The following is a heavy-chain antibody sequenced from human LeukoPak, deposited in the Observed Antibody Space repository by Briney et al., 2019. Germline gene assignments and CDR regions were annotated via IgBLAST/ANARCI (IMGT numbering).Heavy chain of an antibody. V-gene: IGHV4-39*01. D-gene: IGHD4-17*01. Sequence: PSETLSLTCTVSGGSISSSSYYWGWIRQPPGKGLEWIGSIYYSGSTYYNPSLKSRVTISVDTPKNQFSLKLSSVTAADTAVYYCARATTVTKLDYWGQGTLVTVSS. CDR2: IYYSGST. CDR3: ARATTVTKLDY. CDR1: GGSISSSSYY. J-gene: IGHJ4*02.